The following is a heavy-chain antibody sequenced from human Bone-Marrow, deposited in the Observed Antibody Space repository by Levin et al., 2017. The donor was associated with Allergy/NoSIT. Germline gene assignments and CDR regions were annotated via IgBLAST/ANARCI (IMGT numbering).Heavy chain of an antibody. J-gene: IGHJ2*01. CDR3: AKAGQRVAATRQYWYFDL. V-gene: IGHV3-23*01. CDR1: GFTFSSYA. CDR2: ISGSGGST. Sequence: GESLKISCAASGFTFSSYAMSWVRQAPGKGLEWVSAISGSGGSTYYADSVKGRFTISRDNSKNTLYLQMNSLRAEDTAVYYCAKAGQRVAATRQYWYFDLWGRGTLVTVSS. D-gene: IGHD2-15*01.